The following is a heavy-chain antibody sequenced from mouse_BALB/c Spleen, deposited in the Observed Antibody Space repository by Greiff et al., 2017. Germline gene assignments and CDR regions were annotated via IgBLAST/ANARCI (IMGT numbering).Heavy chain of an antibody. J-gene: IGHJ4*01. CDR1: GFTFSDYY. CDR2: ISDGGSYT. CDR3: ARAGYYAMDY. V-gene: IGHV5-4*02. Sequence: EVHLVESGGGLVKPGGSLKLSCAASGFTFSDYYMYWVRQTPEKRLEWVATISDGGSYTYYPDSVKGRFTISRDNAKNNLYLQMSSLKSEDTAMYYCARAGYYAMDYWGQGTSVTVSS.